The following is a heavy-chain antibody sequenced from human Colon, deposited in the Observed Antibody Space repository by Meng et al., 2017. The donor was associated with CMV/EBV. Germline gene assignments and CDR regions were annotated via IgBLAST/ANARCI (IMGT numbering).Heavy chain of an antibody. J-gene: IGHJ4*02. CDR1: GFSFSSFW. CDR3: ANLPVTSGFLRADDY. V-gene: IGHV3-7*01. D-gene: IGHD5-12*01. Sequence: GESLKISCAASGFSFSSFWMSWVRQAPGKGLEWVANIKQDGSEKFYVDSVKGRFTISRDNAKNTLYLQMNSLRAEDSGVYYCANLPVTSGFLRADDYWGQGTLVTVSS. CDR2: IKQDGSEK.